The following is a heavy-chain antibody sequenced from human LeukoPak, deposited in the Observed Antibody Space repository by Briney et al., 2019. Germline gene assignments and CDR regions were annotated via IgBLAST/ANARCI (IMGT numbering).Heavy chain of an antibody. CDR2: IIPTFGTA. V-gene: IGHV1-69*13. CDR3: ARETPQSIAAPLYGMDV. Sequence: GASVKVSCKASGGTFSSYAISWVRQAPGQGLEWMGGIIPTFGTANYAQKFQGRVTITADESTSTAYMELSSLRSVDTAVYYCARETPQSIAAPLYGMDVWGQGTTVTVSS. J-gene: IGHJ6*02. D-gene: IGHD6-6*01. CDR1: GGTFSSYA.